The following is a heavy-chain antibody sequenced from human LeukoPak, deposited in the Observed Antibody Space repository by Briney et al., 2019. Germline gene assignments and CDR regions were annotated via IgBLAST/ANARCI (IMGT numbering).Heavy chain of an antibody. D-gene: IGHD6-19*01. CDR3: ATSFKSGWGFDS. J-gene: IGHJ4*02. V-gene: IGHV4-59*11. CDR2: MYYMLNA. Sequence: SETLSLTCAVSGASMRDHYWTWIRQPPGKGLEWIGSMYYMLNANSYNPSLKSRVSISVDTHDNQFSLKLKSVTAADTAVYYCATSFKSGWGFDSWGQGILVAVSS. CDR1: GASMRDHY.